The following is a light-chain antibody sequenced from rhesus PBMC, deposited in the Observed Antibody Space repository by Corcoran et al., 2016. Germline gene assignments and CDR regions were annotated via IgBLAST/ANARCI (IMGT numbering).Light chain of an antibody. J-gene: IGKJ3*01. CDR3: QQYSSSPFT. CDR2: KAS. V-gene: IGKV1-22*01. Sequence: DIQMTQSPSSLSASVGDTVTITCRASKSISSWLAWYQQKPVKAPKLLIYKASTLQSGVPSRFSGSGSGTDFTLTISSLQSEDFATYYCQQYSSSPFTFGPGTKLDIK. CDR1: KSISSW.